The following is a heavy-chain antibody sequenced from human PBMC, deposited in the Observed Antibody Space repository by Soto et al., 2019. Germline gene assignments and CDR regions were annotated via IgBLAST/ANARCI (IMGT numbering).Heavy chain of an antibody. CDR2: IDPIDSYT. CDR3: ARVGYGSGWDGDYYGSDV. CDR1: GHIYTRYC. D-gene: IGHD6-19*01. J-gene: IGHJ6*01. Sequence: PGQYQNVSYKGSGHIYTRYCSSWVRQMPGKGLKWMGRIDPIDSYTNDSPSFQGHVTISADKSISTAYLQWSSLKASDTAMYYCARVGYGSGWDGDYYGSDVWGQGTTVTVSS. V-gene: IGHV5-10-1*01.